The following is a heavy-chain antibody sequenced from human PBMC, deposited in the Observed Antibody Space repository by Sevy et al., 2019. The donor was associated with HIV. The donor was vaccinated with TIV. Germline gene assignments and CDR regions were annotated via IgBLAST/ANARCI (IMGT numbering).Heavy chain of an antibody. CDR3: ARGSRGYNYG. J-gene: IGHJ4*02. CDR1: GGSVSSGSYF. D-gene: IGHD5-18*01. Sequence: SETLSITCTVSGGSVSSGSYFWSWIRQPPGKGLEWIGYISYSGSTNYNPSLKSRVTISVDTSKNQFSLKLTSVTAADTAVYFCARGSRGYNYGWGQGTLVTVSS. CDR2: ISYSGST. V-gene: IGHV4-61*01.